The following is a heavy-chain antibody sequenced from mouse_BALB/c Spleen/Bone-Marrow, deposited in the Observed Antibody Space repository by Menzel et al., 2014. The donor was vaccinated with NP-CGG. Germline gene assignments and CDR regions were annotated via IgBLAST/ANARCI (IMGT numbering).Heavy chain of an antibody. CDR2: IDPENGNT. CDR3: ASGYYGSSPYWYFDV. V-gene: IGHV14-1*02. J-gene: IGHJ1*01. D-gene: IGHD1-1*01. Sequence: EVKLQESGAELVRPGALVKLSCKASGFNIKDYYMHWVKQRPEQGLEWIGWIDPENGNTIYDPKFQGKASITADTSSNTAYLQHSSLTSEDTAVYYCASGYYGSSPYWYFDVWGAGTTVTVSS. CDR1: GFNIKDYY.